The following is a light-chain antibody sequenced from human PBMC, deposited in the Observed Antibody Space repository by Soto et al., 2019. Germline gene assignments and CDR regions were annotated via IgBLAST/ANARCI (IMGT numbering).Light chain of an antibody. CDR2: WAS. CDR3: QQFYNTPLT. J-gene: IGKJ4*01. CDR1: QSVFYSSPNKNY. Sequence: DIVMTQSPDSLAVSLGERATINCKSSQSVFYSSPNKNYLAWYQQKPGQPPKLLIYWASTRESGVPDRFSGSGSGTDFTLTISSLQAEDVAVYYCQQFYNTPLTFGGGTKVEIK. V-gene: IGKV4-1*01.